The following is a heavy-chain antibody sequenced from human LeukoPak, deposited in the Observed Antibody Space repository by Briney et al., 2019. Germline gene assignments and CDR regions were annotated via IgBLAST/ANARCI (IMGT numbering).Heavy chain of an antibody. V-gene: IGHV3-23*01. J-gene: IGHJ4*02. CDR1: GFTFSSHA. CDR3: ARRYCSGGSCYSGDDY. Sequence: GGSLRLSCAASGFTFSSHAMSWVRQAPGKGLEWVSGISGSGGSTYYADSVKGRFTISRDNPKNTLYLQMNSLRAEDTAVYYCARRYCSGGSCYSGDDYWGQGTLVTVSS. D-gene: IGHD2-15*01. CDR2: ISGSGGST.